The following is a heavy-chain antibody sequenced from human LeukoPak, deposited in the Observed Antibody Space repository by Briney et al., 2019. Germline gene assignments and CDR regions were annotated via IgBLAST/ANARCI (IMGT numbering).Heavy chain of an antibody. V-gene: IGHV3-23*01. Sequence: GGSLRLSCVASGFTFSTYWMHWVRQAPGKGLEWVSVISDSGHNTYYADSVKGRFTISRDNSKNTVSLQMNSLRAEDTAVYYCAKDHDFQYYFDYWGQGTLVTVSS. CDR3: AKDHDFQYYFDY. J-gene: IGHJ4*02. D-gene: IGHD3-3*01. CDR1: GFTFSTYW. CDR2: ISDSGHNT.